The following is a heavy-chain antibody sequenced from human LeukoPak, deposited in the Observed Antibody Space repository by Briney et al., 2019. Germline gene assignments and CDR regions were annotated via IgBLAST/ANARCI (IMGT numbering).Heavy chain of an antibody. J-gene: IGHJ5*02. V-gene: IGHV4-61*02. CDR2: IYTSGST. CDR1: GGSISSGSYY. Sequence: PSETLSLTCTVSGGSISSGSYYWSWIRQPAGKGLEWIGRIYTSGSTNYNPSLKSRFTISVGTPKNQFSLKLSSVTAADTAVYYCAREGLFLDPWGQGTLVTVSS. D-gene: IGHD2-21*01. CDR3: AREGLFLDP.